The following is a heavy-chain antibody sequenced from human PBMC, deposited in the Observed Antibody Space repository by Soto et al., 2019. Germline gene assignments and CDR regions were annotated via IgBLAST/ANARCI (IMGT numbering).Heavy chain of an antibody. Sequence: SETLSLTCTVSVDSITSYNWNWLRQPPGKALEWIGYVYSSGSTNYNPSLKSRVTISVDTSRNQFSLKVNSVTAADTAVYYCARRAVVAVTGSLDNWLDPWGQGILVTVSS. V-gene: IGHV4-59*01. D-gene: IGHD2-21*01. CDR3: ARRAVVAVTGSLDNWLDP. CDR2: VYSSGST. J-gene: IGHJ5*02. CDR1: VDSITSYN.